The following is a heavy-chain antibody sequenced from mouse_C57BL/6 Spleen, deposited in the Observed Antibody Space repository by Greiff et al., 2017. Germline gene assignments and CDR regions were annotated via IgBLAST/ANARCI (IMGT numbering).Heavy chain of an antibody. D-gene: IGHD1-1*01. V-gene: IGHV1-82*01. CDR2: IYPGDGDT. CDR1: GYAFSSSW. CDR3: ARDGSSYFDY. Sequence: VQLQQSGPELVKPGASVKISCKASGYAFSSSWMNWVKQRPGKGLEWIGRIYPGDGDTNYNGKFKGKATLTADKSSSTAYMQLSSLTSEDSAVYFGARDGSSYFDYWGQGTTLTVSS. J-gene: IGHJ2*01.